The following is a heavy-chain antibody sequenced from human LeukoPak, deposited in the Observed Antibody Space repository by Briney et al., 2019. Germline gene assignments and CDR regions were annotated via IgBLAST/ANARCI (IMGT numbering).Heavy chain of an antibody. Sequence: ASVKISCKASQYTFTGYYMHWVRQAPGQGLEWMGLINPNSGGTKYAQKFQGSLTMTRDTSISTAYMELSSLRSDDTAVYFCARGYASGWIRELDYWGQGTLVTVSS. D-gene: IGHD6-19*01. V-gene: IGHV1-2*02. CDR3: ARGYASGWIRELDY. J-gene: IGHJ4*02. CDR2: INPNSGGT. CDR1: QYTFTGYY.